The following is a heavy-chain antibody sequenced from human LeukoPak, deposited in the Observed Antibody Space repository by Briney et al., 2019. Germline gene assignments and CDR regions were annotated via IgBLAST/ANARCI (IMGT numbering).Heavy chain of an antibody. CDR2: IQSDGSQE. CDR3: ARDSCLIKTCLDY. CDR1: GFIFSHFG. J-gene: IGHJ4*02. V-gene: IGHV3-33*01. D-gene: IGHD3-10*01. Sequence: PGGSLRLSCATSGFIFSHFGMHWVRQAPGKGLEWVAAIQSDGSQEYFADSVKGRSTISRDKSKCTMYLQIDTLRAEDTAVYYCARDSCLIKTCLDYWGQGTLVTVSS.